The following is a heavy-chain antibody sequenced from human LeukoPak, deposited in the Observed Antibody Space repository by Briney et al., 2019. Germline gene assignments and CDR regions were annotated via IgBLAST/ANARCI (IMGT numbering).Heavy chain of an antibody. CDR3: AREPHDSGAVPGI. Sequence: KPSETLSLTCTVSGGSISGYYWTWIRQPPGKGLEWIGEITHSGGTNYNPSLKGRVTISIDTSKNQFSLRLKSVTAADTAVYYCAREPHDSGAVPGIWGQGTMVTVSS. V-gene: IGHV4-34*01. CDR2: ITHSGGT. J-gene: IGHJ3*02. D-gene: IGHD4-17*01. CDR1: GGSISGYY.